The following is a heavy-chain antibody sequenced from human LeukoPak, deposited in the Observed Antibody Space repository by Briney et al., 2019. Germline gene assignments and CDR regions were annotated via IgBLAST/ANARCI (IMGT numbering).Heavy chain of an antibody. D-gene: IGHD6-19*01. V-gene: IGHV3-48*01. Sequence: PGGSLRLSCAASGFTFSSYAMSWVRQAPGKGLEWVSYISSSSSTIYYADSVKGRFTISRDNAKNSLYLQMNSLRAEDTAVYYCARVMERYSSGWYGPPNDYWGQGTLVTVSS. CDR3: ARVMERYSSGWYGPPNDY. CDR2: ISSSSSTI. CDR1: GFTFSSYA. J-gene: IGHJ4*02.